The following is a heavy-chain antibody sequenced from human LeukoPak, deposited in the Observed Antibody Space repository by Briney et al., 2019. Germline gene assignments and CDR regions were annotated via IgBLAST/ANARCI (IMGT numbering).Heavy chain of an antibody. V-gene: IGHV3-30*02. D-gene: IGHD6-13*01. CDR1: GFTFSSYG. J-gene: IGHJ4*02. CDR3: AKWGIIAAAGPDPVNSNFDY. CDR2: IRYDGSNK. Sequence: GGSLRLSCAASGFTFSSYGMHWVRQAPGKGLEWVAFIRYDGSNKYYADSVKGRFTISRDNSKNTLYLQMNSLRAEDTAVYYCAKWGIIAAAGPDPVNSNFDYWGQGTLVTVSS.